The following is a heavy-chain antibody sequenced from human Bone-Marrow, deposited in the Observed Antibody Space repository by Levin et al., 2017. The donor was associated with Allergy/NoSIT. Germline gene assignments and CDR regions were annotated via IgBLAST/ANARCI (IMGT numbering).Heavy chain of an antibody. J-gene: IGHJ3*02. D-gene: IGHD6-19*01. CDR3: AKGPVAAPGTFDI. Sequence: LSLTCAASGFTFSNYVMSWVRQAPGKGLEWVSSISSTVSNTYYADSVKGRFTISRDNSKNTLYLQMNSLRAEDTALYYCAKGPVAAPGTFDIWGQGTMVTVSS. CDR1: GFTFSNYV. V-gene: IGHV3-23*01. CDR2: ISSTVSNT.